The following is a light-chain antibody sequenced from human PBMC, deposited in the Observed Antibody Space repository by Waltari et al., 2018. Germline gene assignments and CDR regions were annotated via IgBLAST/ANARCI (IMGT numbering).Light chain of an antibody. CDR2: EGS. J-gene: IGLJ2*01. CDR1: SDDVGSYNL. CDR3: CSYARGRTAMV. Sequence: QSALTQPASVSGSPGQSITISCPGTSDDVGSYNLVSWYQQHLGKAPKFIIYEGSKRTSGISRRFSGSQSGNTASRTISGVQAEDEADYHCCSYARGRTAMVFGGGTKLTVL. V-gene: IGLV2-23*01.